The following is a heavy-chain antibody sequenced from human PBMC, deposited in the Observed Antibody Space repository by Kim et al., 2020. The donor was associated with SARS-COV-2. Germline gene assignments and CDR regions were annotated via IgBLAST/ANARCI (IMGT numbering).Heavy chain of an antibody. J-gene: IGHJ6*02. CDR3: ARLAYMVRGVITDYTLDV. Sequence: GESLKISCKGSGYSFADYWIGWVRQMPGKGLEWMGIIYPGDSDTKYSPSFHGQVTMSVDKSISTAYLQWSSLKASDTAMYYCARLAYMVRGVITDYTLDVWGQGTTVTVSS. CDR1: GYSFADYW. V-gene: IGHV5-51*01. D-gene: IGHD3-10*01. CDR2: IYPGDSDT.